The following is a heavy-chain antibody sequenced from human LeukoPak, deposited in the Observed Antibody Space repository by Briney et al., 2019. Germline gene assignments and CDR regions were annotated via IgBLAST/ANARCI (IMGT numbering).Heavy chain of an antibody. D-gene: IGHD2-2*01. J-gene: IGHJ4*02. Sequence: SETLSLTCTVSGGSISSGGYYWSWIRQHPGKGLEWIGYIYYSGSTYYNPSLKSRVTISVDTSKNQFSLKLSSVIAADTAVYYCAGGLRWDCSSTSYYGALGYWGQGTLVTVSS. CDR2: IYYSGST. V-gene: IGHV4-31*03. CDR1: GGSISSGGYY. CDR3: AGGLRWDCSSTSYYGALGY.